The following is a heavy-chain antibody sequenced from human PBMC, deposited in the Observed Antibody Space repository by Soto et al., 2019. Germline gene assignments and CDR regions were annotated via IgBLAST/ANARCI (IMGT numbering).Heavy chain of an antibody. V-gene: IGHV3-48*03. CDR3: GRGFGRFNY. Sequence: EVQLLESGGGLVQPGGSLRLSCGVSGFTFNDFEMNWVRQAPGKGLEWLAYIDGSGTTKKYADSVRGRFTISRDNPNNSLFLHMSSLSAADTAIYYCGRGFGRFNYWGQGTLVSVSS. J-gene: IGHJ4*02. CDR1: GFTFNDFE. CDR2: IDGSGTTK. D-gene: IGHD3-10*01.